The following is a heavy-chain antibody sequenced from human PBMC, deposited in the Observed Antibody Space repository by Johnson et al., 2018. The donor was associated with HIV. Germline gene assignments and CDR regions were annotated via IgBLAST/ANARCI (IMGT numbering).Heavy chain of an antibody. V-gene: IGHV3-30*18. CDR3: AKDLELSPGTARAVGGTFDI. CDR1: GFTFSSYG. Sequence: QVQLVESGGGVVQPGRSLRLSCAASGFTFSSYGMHWVRQAPGKGLEWVAVISYDGSNKYYADSVKGRFTISRDNSKNTLYLQMNSLRDEDTAVYYCAKDLELSPGTARAVGGTFDIWGQGTMVTVSS. CDR2: ISYDGSNK. J-gene: IGHJ3*02. D-gene: IGHD6-19*01.